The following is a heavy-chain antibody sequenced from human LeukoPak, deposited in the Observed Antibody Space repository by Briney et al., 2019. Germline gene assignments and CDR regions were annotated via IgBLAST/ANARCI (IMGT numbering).Heavy chain of an antibody. D-gene: IGHD3-22*01. CDR2: ISYSGTTI. Sequence: PGGSLRLSCAASGFTFSDYYMSWIRQAPGKGLEWVSYISYSGTTIYYADSVKGRFTISRDNAKNSLYLQMNSLRAEDTAVYYCARWYRYDSSGYFFGPNFDYWGQGTLVTVSS. CDR1: GFTFSDYY. V-gene: IGHV3-11*01. CDR3: ARWYRYDSSGYFFGPNFDY. J-gene: IGHJ4*02.